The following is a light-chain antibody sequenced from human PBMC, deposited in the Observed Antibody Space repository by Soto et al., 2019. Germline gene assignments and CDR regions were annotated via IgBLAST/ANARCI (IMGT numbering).Light chain of an antibody. CDR3: HPYASSRP. V-gene: IGKV3-20*01. CDR1: QSVSSRY. CDR2: AAS. Sequence: EIVLTQSPVTLSLSPGERATLSCRASQSVSSRYFAWYQQKPGQAPSLLIYAASRRAAGIPERFSGSGSGTDFSLTISSLEPEDFAVYYCHPYASSRPFGPGNKV. J-gene: IGKJ1*01.